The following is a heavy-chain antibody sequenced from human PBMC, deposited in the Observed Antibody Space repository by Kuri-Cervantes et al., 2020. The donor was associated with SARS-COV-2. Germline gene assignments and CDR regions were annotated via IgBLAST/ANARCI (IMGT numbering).Heavy chain of an antibody. Sequence: ETLSLTCAASGFTFSSYSMNWVRQAPGKGLEWVSYISSSGSTIYYADSVKGRFTISRDNAKNSLYLQMNSLRAEDTAVYYCARTYDFWSGYSSALIDYWGQGTLVTVSS. J-gene: IGHJ4*02. D-gene: IGHD3-3*01. CDR2: ISSSGSTI. CDR3: ARTYDFWSGYSSALIDY. V-gene: IGHV3-48*04. CDR1: GFTFSSYS.